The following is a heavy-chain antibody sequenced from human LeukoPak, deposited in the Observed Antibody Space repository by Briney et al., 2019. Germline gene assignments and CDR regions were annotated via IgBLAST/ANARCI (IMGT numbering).Heavy chain of an antibody. CDR3: AILMRGYSGYADY. J-gene: IGHJ4*02. CDR2: INPNSGGT. CDR1: GYTFTGYY. V-gene: IGHV1-2*02. Sequence: ASVKVSCKASGYTFTGYYMHWVRQAPGQGLEWMGWINPNSGGTNYAQKFQGRVTMTRDTSISTAYMELSRLRSDDTAVYYCAILMRGYSGYADYWGQGTLVTVSS. D-gene: IGHD5-12*01.